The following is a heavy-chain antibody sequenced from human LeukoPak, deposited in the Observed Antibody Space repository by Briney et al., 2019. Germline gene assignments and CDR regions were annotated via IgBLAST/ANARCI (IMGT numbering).Heavy chain of an antibody. Sequence: GGSLRLYCAASGFTFSIYAMSWVRQAPGKGLQWVSSITIRGESTWYVDSVKGRFTITRDNSENTLYLQMHSLRAEDTAVYYCARDRPNYYGSDGHYYRRDGDYWGRGTLVSVSS. CDR1: GFTFSIYA. CDR2: ITIRGEST. J-gene: IGHJ4*02. CDR3: ARDRPNYYGSDGHYYRRDGDY. D-gene: IGHD3-22*01. V-gene: IGHV3-23*01.